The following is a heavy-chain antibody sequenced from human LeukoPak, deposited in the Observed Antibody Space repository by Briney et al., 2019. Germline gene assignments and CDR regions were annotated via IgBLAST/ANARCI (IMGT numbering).Heavy chain of an antibody. J-gene: IGHJ4*02. V-gene: IGHV3-49*03. CDR2: IRSKAYGGTT. D-gene: IGHD3-22*01. Sequence: GRSLRLSCTPSGFTFGGYALSWLRQAPGKGLEWVGFIRSKAYGGTTEHAASVKGRFTISRDDSKSIAYLQMNSLKTEDTAVYYCTRYHYDTSGYYYLNGWGQGTLITVSS. CDR3: TRYHYDTSGYYYLNG. CDR1: GFTFGGYA.